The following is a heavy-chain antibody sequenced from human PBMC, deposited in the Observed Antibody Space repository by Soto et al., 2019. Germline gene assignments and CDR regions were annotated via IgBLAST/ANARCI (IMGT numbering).Heavy chain of an antibody. Sequence: SETLSLTCSVSGGTISGYYWTWIRQPAGKGLEWIGRIYSSGNTKYNPSLQSRVTMSLDTTNNQFSLRLTSVTAADTAVYYCARGQRFSDWFDPWGQGTLVTVSS. V-gene: IGHV4-4*07. CDR3: ARGQRFSDWFDP. CDR1: GGTISGYY. D-gene: IGHD3-3*01. J-gene: IGHJ5*02. CDR2: IYSSGNT.